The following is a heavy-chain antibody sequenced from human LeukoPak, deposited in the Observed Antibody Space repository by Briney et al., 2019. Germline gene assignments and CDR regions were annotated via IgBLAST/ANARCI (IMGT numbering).Heavy chain of an antibody. D-gene: IGHD3-16*01. CDR3: ATSRGDGVMITFGGKGIDY. CDR1: GFTLSTYD. V-gene: IGHV3-23*01. J-gene: IGHJ4*02. CDR2: IGGDGGTT. Sequence: PGGSLRLSCAASGFTLSTYDMSWVRQAPTKGLEWVSAIGGDGGTTYADSVKGRFTISRDNSKNTLYLQMNSLRAEDTAVYYCATSRGDGVMITFGGKGIDYWGQGTLVAVSS.